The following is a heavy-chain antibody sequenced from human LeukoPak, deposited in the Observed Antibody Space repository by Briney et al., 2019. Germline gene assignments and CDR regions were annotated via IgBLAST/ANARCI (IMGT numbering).Heavy chain of an antibody. CDR3: VRAPDSTTWYSYHSYYLDV. Sequence: ASVKVSCKTSGYTCSDYDINWVRQTSGHGLQWMGWMNTNSGNRGYAQRFRDRVSITRNTSISTAYMELRNLGVEDSAVYYCVRAPDSTTWYSYHSYYLDVWGTGTTVTVSS. CDR2: MNTNSGNR. CDR1: GYTCSDYD. V-gene: IGHV1-8*02. D-gene: IGHD6-13*01. J-gene: IGHJ6*03.